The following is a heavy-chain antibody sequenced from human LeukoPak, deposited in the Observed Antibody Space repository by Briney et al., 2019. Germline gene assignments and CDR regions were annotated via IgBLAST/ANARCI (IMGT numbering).Heavy chain of an antibody. CDR2: INHSGRS. V-gene: IGHV4-34*01. J-gene: IGHJ4*02. Sequence: SETLSLTCTVYGVSFGGYYWSWIRQSPGKGLEWIGEINHSGRSNFNPSLQSRVTISIDTSNNQFSLKLSSVTAADTAVYYCARAGGYNFRSSGPETIDYWGQGTLVTVSS. CDR3: ARAGGYNFRSSGPETIDY. D-gene: IGHD5-18*01. CDR1: GVSFGGYY.